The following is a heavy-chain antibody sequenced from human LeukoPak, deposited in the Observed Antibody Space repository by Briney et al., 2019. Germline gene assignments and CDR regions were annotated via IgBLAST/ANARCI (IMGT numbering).Heavy chain of an antibody. J-gene: IGHJ4*02. V-gene: IGHV1-46*01. CDR1: GYTFTSYY. CDR3: ARSGRIEPYYNNSGYYFDY. Sequence: ASVKVSCKASGYTFTSYYMHWVRQAPRQGLEWMGIINPSGGSTSYAQKFQGRVTMTRDTSTSTFYLELSSLRSEDTAVYYCARSGRIEPYYNNSGYYFDYWGQGTLVTVSS. CDR2: INPSGGST. D-gene: IGHD3-22*01.